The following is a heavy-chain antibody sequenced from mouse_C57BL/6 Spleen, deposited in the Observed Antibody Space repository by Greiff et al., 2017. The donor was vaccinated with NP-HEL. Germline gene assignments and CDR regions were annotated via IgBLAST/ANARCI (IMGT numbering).Heavy chain of an antibody. CDR1: GYTFTSYW. D-gene: IGHD1-1*01. CDR2: IHPNSGST. J-gene: IGHJ2*01. CDR3: ARLETVVSFDY. V-gene: IGHV1-64*01. Sequence: VQLQQPGAELVKPGASVKLSCKASGYTFTSYWMHWVKQRPGQGLEWIGMIHPNSGSTNYNEKFKSKATLTVDKSSSTAYMQLSSLTSEDSAVYYCARLETVVSFDYWGQGTTLTVSS.